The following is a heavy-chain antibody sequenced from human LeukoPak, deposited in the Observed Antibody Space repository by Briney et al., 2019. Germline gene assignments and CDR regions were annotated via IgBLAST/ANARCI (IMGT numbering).Heavy chain of an antibody. CDR3: ARAPRHMAPFDY. CDR1: GGSISSYY. CDR2: INHSGST. D-gene: IGHD2-21*01. J-gene: IGHJ4*02. V-gene: IGHV4-34*01. Sequence: SETLSLTCTVSGGSISSYYWSWIRQPPGKGLEGIGEINHSGSTNYSPSLKGRVTISVDTSKNQFSLTLSSVTAADTAVYYCARAPRHMAPFDYWGQGTLVTVSS.